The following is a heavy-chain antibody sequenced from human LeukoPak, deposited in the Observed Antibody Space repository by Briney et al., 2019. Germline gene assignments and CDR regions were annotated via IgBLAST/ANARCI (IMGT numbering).Heavy chain of an antibody. CDR3: AKLLAVAATWDAFDI. J-gene: IGHJ3*02. D-gene: IGHD6-19*01. Sequence: GGSLRLSCAASGFTFSNYAMTWVRQAPGKGLEWVSAISGRDGSAYYADSVKGRFTISRDNSKNTLYLQMNSLGAEDTAVYYCAKLLAVAATWDAFDIWGQGTMVIVSS. CDR2: ISGRDGSA. CDR1: GFTFSNYA. V-gene: IGHV3-23*01.